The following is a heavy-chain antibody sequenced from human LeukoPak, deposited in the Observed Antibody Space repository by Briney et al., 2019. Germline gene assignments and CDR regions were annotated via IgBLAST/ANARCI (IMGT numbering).Heavy chain of an antibody. J-gene: IGHJ5*02. CDR2: ISGSGSTI. V-gene: IGHV3-48*03. CDR3: ARDRCSGGTCYSAHPGDP. D-gene: IGHD2-15*01. Sequence: GGSLRLSCAVSGFTFSDYEMNWVRQAPGKGLEWVSYISGSGSTISYADSVKGRFTISRDNAKNSLFLQMNSLRAEDTAVYYCARDRCSGGTCYSAHPGDPWGQGTLVTVSS. CDR1: GFTFSDYE.